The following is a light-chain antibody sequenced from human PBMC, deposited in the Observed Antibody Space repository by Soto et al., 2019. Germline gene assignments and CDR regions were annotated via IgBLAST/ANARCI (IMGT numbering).Light chain of an antibody. CDR3: QQSYITPPLT. V-gene: IGKV1-39*01. J-gene: IGKJ4*01. CDR2: AAS. CDR1: QSISTY. Sequence: DIQMTQSPSSLSASVGDRVTISCRASQSISTYLNWYQQKPGKAPKLLIYAASSLQSGVPSRFSASGSGTDFTLTISSLQPADFATYYCQQSYITPPLTFGGGTKVEIK.